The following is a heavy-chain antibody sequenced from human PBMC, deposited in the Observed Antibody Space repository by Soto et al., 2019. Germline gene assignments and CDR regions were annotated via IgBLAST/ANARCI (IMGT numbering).Heavy chain of an antibody. CDR3: ARYRDTAGWETFDY. J-gene: IGHJ4*01. CDR2: INPGKGNT. D-gene: IGHD6-19*01. V-gene: IGHV1-3*01. CDR1: GYTFTSYA. Sequence: ASVKVSCKASGYTFTSYAMHWVRQAPGQRLECMGWINPGKGNTEYSQKIQGRVTITRDTSASTVYMELSSLTSEDTAVYYCARYRDTAGWETFDYWG.